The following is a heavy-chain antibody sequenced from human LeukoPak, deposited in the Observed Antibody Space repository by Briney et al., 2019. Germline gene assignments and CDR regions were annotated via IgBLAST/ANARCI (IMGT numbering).Heavy chain of an antibody. Sequence: SETLSLTCTVSGYSINSAYYWGWIRQPPGKGLEWIGSIYHSGSPDYNPSLKSRVTISVDTSKNQFSLKLSSVTAADTAVYYCARRYDFWSGYPPPLDYWGQGTLVTVSS. J-gene: IGHJ4*02. CDR2: IYHSGSP. CDR1: GYSINSAYY. CDR3: ARRYDFWSGYPPPLDY. V-gene: IGHV4-38-2*02. D-gene: IGHD3-3*01.